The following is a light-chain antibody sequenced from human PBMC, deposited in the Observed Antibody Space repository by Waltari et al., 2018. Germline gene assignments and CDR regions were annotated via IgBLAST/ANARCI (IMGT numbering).Light chain of an antibody. V-gene: IGLV2-11*01. CDR1: SSAVGGYNS. CDR3: CSYAGSYTWV. J-gene: IGLJ3*02. CDR2: DVS. Sequence: QSALTQPRSVPGSPGQSVTISCTGTSSAVGGYNSLPWYQQHPGKAPKLMIYDVSKRPSGVPDRFSGSKSGNTASLTISGLQAEDEADYYCCSYAGSYTWVFGGGTKLTVL.